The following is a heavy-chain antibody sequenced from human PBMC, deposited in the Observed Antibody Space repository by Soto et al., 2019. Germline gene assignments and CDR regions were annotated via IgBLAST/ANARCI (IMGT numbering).Heavy chain of an antibody. V-gene: IGHV4-30-2*01. CDR1: GGSISSGGYS. CDR3: ARWETGTTGFDY. Sequence: LSLTWAVSGGSISSGGYSWSWIRQPPGKGLEWIGYIYHSGSTYYNPSLKSRVTISVDRSKNQFSLKLRSVTAADTAVHYCARWETGTTGFDYWGQGTLVTV. J-gene: IGHJ4*02. CDR2: IYHSGST. D-gene: IGHD1-1*01.